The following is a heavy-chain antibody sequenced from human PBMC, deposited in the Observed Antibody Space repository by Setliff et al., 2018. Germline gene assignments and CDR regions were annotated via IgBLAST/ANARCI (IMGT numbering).Heavy chain of an antibody. Sequence: GESLQISCKGSGYNFASYWIAWVRQMPGKGLEWMGIIYPDDSDTRYSPSFQGQVTISADKSISTAYLQWSSLKASDTAMYYCARQIGSSLSHFYYYMDVWGKGTTFTVSS. CDR2: IYPDDSDT. CDR3: ARQIGSSLSHFYYYMDV. D-gene: IGHD6-19*01. CDR1: GYNFASYW. V-gene: IGHV5-51*01. J-gene: IGHJ6*03.